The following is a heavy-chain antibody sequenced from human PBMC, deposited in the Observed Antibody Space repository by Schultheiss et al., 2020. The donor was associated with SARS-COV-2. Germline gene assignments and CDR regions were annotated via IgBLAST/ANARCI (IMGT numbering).Heavy chain of an antibody. CDR2: IYTSGST. CDR3: AREARGVGATEVDY. Sequence: SETLSLTCTVSGGSISSYYWSWIRQPAGKGLEWIGRIYTSGSTNYNPSLKSRVTMSVDTSKNQFSLKLSSVTAADTAVYYCAREARGVGATEVDYWGQGTLVTVAS. D-gene: IGHD1-26*01. J-gene: IGHJ4*02. CDR1: GGSISSYY. V-gene: IGHV4-4*07.